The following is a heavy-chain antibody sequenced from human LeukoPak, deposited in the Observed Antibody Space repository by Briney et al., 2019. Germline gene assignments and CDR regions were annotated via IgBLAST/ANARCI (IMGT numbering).Heavy chain of an antibody. CDR2: ISWNSGNI. D-gene: IGHD6-13*01. V-gene: IGHV3-9*01. CDR1: GFTFGDYA. J-gene: IGHJ4*02. CDR3: ARDSYVAAGAIDY. Sequence: GGSLRLSCAASGFTFGDYAMHWVRQAPGKGLEWVSGISWNSGNIGYADSVKGRFTISRDNAKNSLYLQMNSLRVEDTAVYYCARDSYVAAGAIDYWGQGILVTVSS.